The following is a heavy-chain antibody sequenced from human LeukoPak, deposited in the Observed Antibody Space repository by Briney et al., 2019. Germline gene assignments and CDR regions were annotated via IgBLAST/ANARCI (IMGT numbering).Heavy chain of an antibody. CDR3: ARAPTTVTTSSAFDI. D-gene: IGHD4-17*01. V-gene: IGHV4-39*06. CDR2: IYYSGST. Sequence: SETLSLTCTVSGGSIRSSSYYWGWIRQPPGKGLEWIGSIYYSGSTYYNPSRKSPVSISVDTSKNQLPLKLSSVTAADTAVYYCARAPTTVTTSSAFDIWGQGTMVTVSS. CDR1: GGSIRSSSYY. J-gene: IGHJ3*02.